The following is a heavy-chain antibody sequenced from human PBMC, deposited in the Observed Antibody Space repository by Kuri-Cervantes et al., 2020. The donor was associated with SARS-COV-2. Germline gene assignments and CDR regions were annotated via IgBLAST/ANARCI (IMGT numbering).Heavy chain of an antibody. Sequence: ASVKVSCKASGYTFTGYYMHWVRQATGQGLEWMGWMNPNSGNTGYAQKFQGRVTMTRNTSISTAYMELSSLRSEDTAVYYCARGRLLIAAPWVFVYWGQGTLVTVSS. CDR2: MNPNSGNT. D-gene: IGHD6-6*01. V-gene: IGHV1-8*02. J-gene: IGHJ4*02. CDR1: GYTFTGYY. CDR3: ARGRLLIAAPWVFVY.